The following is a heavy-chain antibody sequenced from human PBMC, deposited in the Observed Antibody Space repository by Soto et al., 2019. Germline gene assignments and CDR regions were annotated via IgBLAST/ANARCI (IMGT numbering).Heavy chain of an antibody. D-gene: IGHD3-9*01. CDR3: ARLPRVFSSYYYYMDV. CDR1: GYSFTSYW. J-gene: IGHJ6*03. Sequence: GESLKISCKGSGYSFTSYWIGWVRQMPGKGLEWMGIIYPGDSDTRYSPSFQGQVTISADKSISTAYLQWSSLKASDTAMYYCARLPRVFSSYYYYMDVWGKGTTVTVSS. V-gene: IGHV5-51*01. CDR2: IYPGDSDT.